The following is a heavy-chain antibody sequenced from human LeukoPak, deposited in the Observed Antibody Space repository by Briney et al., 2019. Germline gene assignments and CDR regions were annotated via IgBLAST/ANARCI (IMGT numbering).Heavy chain of an antibody. Sequence: PGGSERLSCEASGFSFSSFWMHWVRQAPGEGLVWVSRLNEDGWITNYADFAKGRFTISRDNARNTLYLQMNSLSADDTAVYYCTRDIRGRSAYWGQGTSVRVSS. CDR2: LNEDGWIT. CDR1: GFSFSSFW. D-gene: IGHD3-16*01. V-gene: IGHV3-74*01. CDR3: TRDIRGRSAY. J-gene: IGHJ4*02.